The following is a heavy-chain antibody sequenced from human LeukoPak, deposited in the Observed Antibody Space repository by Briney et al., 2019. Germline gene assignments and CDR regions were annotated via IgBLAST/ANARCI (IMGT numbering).Heavy chain of an antibody. D-gene: IGHD2-2*01. V-gene: IGHV3-64D*06. CDR1: GFTFSSYA. J-gene: IGHJ4*02. CDR3: VKGGRYCSSASCSAFDYFDY. CDR2: INNNGGST. Sequence: GGSLRLSCSASGFTFSSYAMHRVRQAPGKGLEYVSVINNNGGSTYFADSVKGRFTISRDNSKNTLYLQMSSLRAEDTAVYYCVKGGRYCSSASCSAFDYFDYWGQGTLVTVSS.